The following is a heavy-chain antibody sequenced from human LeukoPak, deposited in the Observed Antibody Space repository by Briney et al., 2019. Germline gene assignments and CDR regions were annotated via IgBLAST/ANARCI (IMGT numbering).Heavy chain of an antibody. V-gene: IGHV1-8*01. D-gene: IGHD3-10*01. CDR1: GYTFTSYD. CDR3: ARGMVSFPDY. J-gene: IGHJ4*02. CDR2: MNPNSGNT. Sequence: ASVTVSCKASGYTFTSYDINWVRQAPGQGLEGMGWMNPNSGNTGYARKFQGRVTMTRNTSISTAYMELSSLRSEDTAVYYCARGMVSFPDYWGQGTLVTVSS.